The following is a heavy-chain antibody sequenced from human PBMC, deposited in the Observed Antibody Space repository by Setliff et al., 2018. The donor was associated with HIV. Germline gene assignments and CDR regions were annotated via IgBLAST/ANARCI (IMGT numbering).Heavy chain of an antibody. J-gene: IGHJ3*02. CDR1: GGSFSDYY. CDR2: INHSGTT. V-gene: IGHV4-34*01. Sequence: SETLSLTCTVSGGSFSDYYWSWIRQPPGKGLEWIGEINHSGTTNSNPSLKSRVSISVDTSKNQFSVKLNSVTAADTAVYYCARSISLLRGPLGDVFDIWGQGTMVTVSS. CDR3: ARSISLLRGPLGDVFDI. D-gene: IGHD3-10*01.